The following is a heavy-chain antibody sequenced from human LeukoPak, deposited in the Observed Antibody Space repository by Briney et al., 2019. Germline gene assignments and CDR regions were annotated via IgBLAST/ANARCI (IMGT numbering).Heavy chain of an antibody. CDR3: ARGVVRSYMDV. CDR1: GGSISSKNW. CDR2: IHHSGST. Sequence: SETLSLTCAVSGGSISSKNWWSWVRQPPGKGLEWIGEIHHSGSTNYNPSLKSRVTISIDQSKKQFSLRLSSVTAADTAVYYCARGVVRSYMDVWGKGTTVTVSS. J-gene: IGHJ6*03. V-gene: IGHV4-4*02. D-gene: IGHD2-21*01.